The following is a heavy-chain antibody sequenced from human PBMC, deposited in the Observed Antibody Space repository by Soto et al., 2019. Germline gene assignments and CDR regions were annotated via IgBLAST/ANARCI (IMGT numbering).Heavy chain of an antibody. D-gene: IGHD3-10*01. CDR2: ISYDGSNK. Sequence: GGSLRLSCAASGFTFSSYGMHWVRQAPGKGLEWVAVISYDGSNKYYADSVKGRFTISRDNSKNTLYLQMNSLRAEDTAVYYCAKEDYYGSGSPTNYWGQGTLVTVSS. J-gene: IGHJ4*02. V-gene: IGHV3-30*18. CDR1: GFTFSSYG. CDR3: AKEDYYGSGSPTNY.